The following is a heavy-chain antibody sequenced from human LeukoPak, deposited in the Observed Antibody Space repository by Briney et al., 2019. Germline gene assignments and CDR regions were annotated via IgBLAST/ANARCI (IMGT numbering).Heavy chain of an antibody. CDR1: GGSISSSSYY. CDR3: ARDPYGSGSYDY. CDR2: IYYGGST. Sequence: SETLSLTCTVSGGSISSSSYYWGWIRQPPGKGLEWIGSIYYGGSTYYNSSLKSRVTISVDISKNQFSLKVSPVTAADTAVYYCARDPYGSGSYDYWGQGTLVTVSS. D-gene: IGHD3-10*01. V-gene: IGHV4-39*07. J-gene: IGHJ4*02.